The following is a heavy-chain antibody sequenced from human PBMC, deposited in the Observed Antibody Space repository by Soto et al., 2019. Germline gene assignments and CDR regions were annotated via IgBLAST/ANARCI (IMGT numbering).Heavy chain of an antibody. CDR2: IYHSGST. D-gene: IGHD6-13*01. Sequence: SETLSLTCAVSGGSISSSNWWSWVRQPPGKGLEWIGEIYHSGSTNYNPSLKSRVTISVDKSKNQFSLKLSSVTAADTAVYYCARSAAAGKVYYGMDVWGQGTTVTVYS. CDR1: GGSISSSNW. J-gene: IGHJ6*02. CDR3: ARSAAAGKVYYGMDV. V-gene: IGHV4-4*02.